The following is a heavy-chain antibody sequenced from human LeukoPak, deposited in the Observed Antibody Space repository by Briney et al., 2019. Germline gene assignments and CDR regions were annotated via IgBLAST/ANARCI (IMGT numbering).Heavy chain of an antibody. CDR2: IYYSGTT. D-gene: IGHD3-22*01. CDR1: GGSISSYY. V-gene: IGHV4-59*12. J-gene: IGHJ4*02. CDR3: ARSAYYYDSSGYYYPYY. Sequence: PSETLSLTCTVSGGSISSYYWSWIRQPLGKGLEWIGYIYYSGTTNYNPSLKSRVTISVDTSKNQFSLKLSSVTAADTAVYYCARSAYYYDSSGYYYPYYWGQGTLVTVSS.